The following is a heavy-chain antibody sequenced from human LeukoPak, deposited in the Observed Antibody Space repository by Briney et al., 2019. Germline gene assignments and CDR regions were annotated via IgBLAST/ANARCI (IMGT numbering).Heavy chain of an antibody. V-gene: IGHV3-23*01. CDR1: GFTFINYA. CDR2: ISGGGGST. CDR3: AKDAEEQWLILGAFDI. Sequence: GGSLRLSCAASGFTFINYAMNWVRQAPGKGLEWVSVISGGGGSTYYADSVKGRFTISRDNSKNTLYLQMNSLRAEDTAVYYCAKDAEEQWLILGAFDIWGQGTMVTVSS. D-gene: IGHD6-19*01. J-gene: IGHJ3*02.